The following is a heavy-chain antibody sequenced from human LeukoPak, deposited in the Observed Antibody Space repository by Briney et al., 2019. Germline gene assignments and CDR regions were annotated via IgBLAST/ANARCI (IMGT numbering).Heavy chain of an antibody. Sequence: GGSLRLSCAASGFTFANYNMNWVRQAPGKGLEWVSSISSGTNYIFEADSVKGRFTVTKDTALNSLSLQMNSLRADDTAVYYCARSAGGSYFDYWDQGTLVTVSS. CDR2: ISSGTNYI. CDR3: ARSAGGSYFDY. V-gene: IGHV3-21*01. D-gene: IGHD1-26*01. J-gene: IGHJ4*02. CDR1: GFTFANYN.